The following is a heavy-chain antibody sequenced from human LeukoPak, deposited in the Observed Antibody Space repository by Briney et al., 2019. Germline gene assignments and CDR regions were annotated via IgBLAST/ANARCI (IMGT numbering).Heavy chain of an antibody. J-gene: IGHJ4*02. CDR3: AGVSLSSDVSTGYDFDY. CDR2: MSGTSGYT. D-gene: IGHD3-9*01. Sequence: PGGSLRLSCAASGFTFSDHYMSWIRQAPGKGLEWVSYMSGTSGYTNYADSVKGRFTISRDNAKDSLYLLMNSLRDDDTAVYYCAGVSLSSDVSTGYDFDYWGQGALVTVSS. CDR1: GFTFSDHY. V-gene: IGHV3-11*05.